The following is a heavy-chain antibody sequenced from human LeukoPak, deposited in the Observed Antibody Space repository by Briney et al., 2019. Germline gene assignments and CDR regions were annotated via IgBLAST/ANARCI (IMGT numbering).Heavy chain of an antibody. CDR3: ARLCPKYCLNGICYSKNYYYMDV. V-gene: IGHV4-39*01. CDR2: IYYSGRT. J-gene: IGHJ6*03. Sequence: PSETLSLTCTVSDGPISSSSHYWGWIRQPPGKGLEWIGAIYYSGRTSYNPSLKSRVTIYVDTSMNQFSLKLSSVTAADTAVYYCARLCPKYCLNGICYSKNYYYMDVWGKGTTVTVSS. CDR1: DGPISSSSHY. D-gene: IGHD2-8*01.